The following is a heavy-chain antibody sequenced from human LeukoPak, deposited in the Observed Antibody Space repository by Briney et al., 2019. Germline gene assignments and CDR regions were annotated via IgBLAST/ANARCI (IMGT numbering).Heavy chain of an antibody. CDR3: ARDGEYQLLYYYFDY. CDR2: LSGSGGST. J-gene: IGHJ4*02. V-gene: IGHV3-23*01. Sequence: GGSLRLSCAASGFTFSSYAMSWVRQAPGKGLEWVSALSGSGGSTYYADSVKGRFTISRDNSKNTLYLQMNSLRAEDTAVYYCARDGEYQLLYYYFDYWGQGTLVTVSS. D-gene: IGHD2-2*02. CDR1: GFTFSSYA.